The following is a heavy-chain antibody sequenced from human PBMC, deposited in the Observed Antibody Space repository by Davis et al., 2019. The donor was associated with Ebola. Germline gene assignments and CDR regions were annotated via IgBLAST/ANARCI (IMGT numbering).Heavy chain of an antibody. Sequence: SETLSLTCAVYGGSFSGYYWSWIRQPPGKGLEWIGYIYYSGSTNYNPSLKSRVTISVDKSKNQFSLKLSSVTAADTAVYYCAGTTVTTDRDYYYYGMDVWGQGTTVTVSS. CDR3: AGTTVTTDRDYYYYGMDV. CDR1: GGSFSGYY. CDR2: IYYSGST. J-gene: IGHJ6*02. V-gene: IGHV4-59*12. D-gene: IGHD4-17*01.